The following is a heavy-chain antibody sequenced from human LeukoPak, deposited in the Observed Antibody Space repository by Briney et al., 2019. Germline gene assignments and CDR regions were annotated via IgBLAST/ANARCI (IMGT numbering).Heavy chain of an antibody. CDR1: GGSFSGYY. V-gene: IGHV4-34*01. CDR2: INHSEST. CDR3: ARQWELQPLFQH. J-gene: IGHJ1*01. D-gene: IGHD1-26*01. Sequence: SETLSLTCAVYGGSFSGYYWSWIRQPPGKGLEWIGEINHSESTNYNPSLKSRVTISVDTSKNQFSLKLSSVTAADTAVYYCARQWELQPLFQHWGQGTLVTVSS.